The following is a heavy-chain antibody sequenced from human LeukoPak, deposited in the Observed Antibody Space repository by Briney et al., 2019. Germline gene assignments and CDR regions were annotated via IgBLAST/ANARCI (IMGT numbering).Heavy chain of an antibody. V-gene: IGHV5-51*01. CDR1: GYSFTSYW. J-gene: IGHJ4*02. CDR3: ARAGSSSSWGGGAFDY. CDR2: IYPGDSDT. Sequence: GESLKISCKGSGYSFTSYWIGWVRQMPGKGLEWMGIIYPGDSDTRYSPSFQGQVTISADKSISTAYLQWSSLKASDTAMYYCARAGSSSSWGGGAFDYWGQGTLVTVSS. D-gene: IGHD6-6*01.